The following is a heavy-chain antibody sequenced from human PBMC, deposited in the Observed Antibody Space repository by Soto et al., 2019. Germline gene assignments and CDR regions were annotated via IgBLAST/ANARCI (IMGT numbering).Heavy chain of an antibody. V-gene: IGHV3-9*01. CDR1: GSTFDDYA. Sequence: EVQLVESGGGLVQPGRSLRLSCAASGSTFDDYAMHWVRQAPGKGLEWVSGISWNSGSIGYADSVKGRFTISRDNAKNSLYLQMNSLRAEDTALYYCAKATLGVAGTRQDAFDIWGQGTMVTVSS. J-gene: IGHJ3*02. CDR3: AKATLGVAGTRQDAFDI. D-gene: IGHD6-19*01. CDR2: ISWNSGSI.